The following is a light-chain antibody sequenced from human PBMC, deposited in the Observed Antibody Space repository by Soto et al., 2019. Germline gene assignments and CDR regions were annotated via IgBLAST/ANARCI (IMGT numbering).Light chain of an antibody. V-gene: IGLV2-23*01. Sequence: QSALTQPASVSGSPGQSITISCTGTSSDVGRYNLVSWYQQHPGKAPKLIIYEGSKRPSGVSNRFSGSQSGNTASLTISGLQAEDEAEYYCCSYAGSSSYVFGTGTKLTVL. CDR2: EGS. CDR1: SSDVGRYNL. CDR3: CSYAGSSSYV. J-gene: IGLJ1*01.